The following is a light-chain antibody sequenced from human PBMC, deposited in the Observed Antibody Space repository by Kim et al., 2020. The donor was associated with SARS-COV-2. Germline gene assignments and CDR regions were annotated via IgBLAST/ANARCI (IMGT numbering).Light chain of an antibody. V-gene: IGLV3-9*01. CDR3: QVWDSNAAV. CDR1: NIGSKS. Sequence: SYELTQPLSVSVALGQTALITCEENNIGSKSVHWYQQRPGQTTLLIIYRDSERPSAIPDRFSGSTSGNTAALTISGAQVEDEGEYYCQVWDSNAAVFGGG. CDR2: RDS. J-gene: IGLJ3*02.